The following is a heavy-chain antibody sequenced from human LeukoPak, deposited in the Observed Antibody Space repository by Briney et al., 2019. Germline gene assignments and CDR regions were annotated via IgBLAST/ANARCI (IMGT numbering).Heavy chain of an antibody. CDR1: GGSFSSYY. V-gene: IGHV4-34*01. D-gene: IGHD6-13*01. Sequence: SETLSLTCAVYGGSFSSYYWGWIRQPPGKGLEWIGSIYHSGSTYYNPSLKSRVTISVDTSKNQFSLKLSSVTAADTAVYYCARGTGYSSSWPPHWGQGTLVTVSS. CDR3: ARGTGYSSSWPPH. J-gene: IGHJ4*02. CDR2: IYHSGST.